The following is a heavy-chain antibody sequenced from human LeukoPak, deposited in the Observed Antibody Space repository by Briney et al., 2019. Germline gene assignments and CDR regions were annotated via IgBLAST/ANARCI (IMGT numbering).Heavy chain of an antibody. J-gene: IGHJ3*02. CDR1: GFTFSSYR. D-gene: IGHD4-17*01. CDR2: IKQDGSEK. CDR3: MTTVTTLLFKDAFDI. Sequence: GGSLRLSCAASGFTFSSYRMSWVRQAPGKGLEWVANIKQDGSEKYYVDSVKGRFTISRDNAKNSLYLQMNSLRAEDTAVYYCMTTVTTLLFKDAFDIWGQGTMVTVSS. V-gene: IGHV3-7*01.